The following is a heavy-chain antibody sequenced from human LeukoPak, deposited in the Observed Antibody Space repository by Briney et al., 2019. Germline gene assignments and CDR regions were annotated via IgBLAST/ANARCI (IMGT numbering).Heavy chain of an antibody. J-gene: IGHJ6*03. CDR1: GFTFSSYA. CDR3: AKAGIDYCDSRGGYYYYYYMDV. Sequence: GGSLRLSCAASGFTFSSYAMSWVRQAPGKGLEWVSAISGSGGSTYYADSVKGRFTISRDNSKNTLYLQMNSLRAEDTAVYYCAKAGIDYCDSRGGYYYYYYMDVWGKGTTVTVSS. D-gene: IGHD3-22*01. CDR2: ISGSGGST. V-gene: IGHV3-23*01.